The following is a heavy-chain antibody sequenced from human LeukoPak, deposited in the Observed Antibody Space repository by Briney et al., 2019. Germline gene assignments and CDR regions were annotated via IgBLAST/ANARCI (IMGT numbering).Heavy chain of an antibody. CDR1: GFTFSSNY. D-gene: IGHD3-3*01. CDR3: ARMSGSRLPGY. Sequence: GGYLRLSCAASGFTFSSNYMSWVRQAPGKGLEWVSYISSSSSARYYADSVKGRFTISRDDARNSLYLQMNSLRAEDTAVYYCARMSGSRLPGYWGQGALVTVSS. V-gene: IGHV3-48*01. CDR2: ISSSSSAR. J-gene: IGHJ4*02.